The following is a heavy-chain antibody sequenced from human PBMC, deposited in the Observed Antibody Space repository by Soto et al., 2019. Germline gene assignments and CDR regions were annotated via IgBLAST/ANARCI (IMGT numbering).Heavy chain of an antibody. J-gene: IGHJ6*02. CDR2: IYHSGST. V-gene: IGHV4-4*02. Sequence: QVQLQESGPGLVKPSGTLSLTCAVSGGSISSSNWWSWVRQPPGKGLEWIGEIYHSGSTNYNPSLTSRVTISADQAKNRFSLTLSSVTAADTAVYYGARVGGSLHYGMDVWGQGTTVTVSS. CDR3: ARVGGSLHYGMDV. CDR1: GGSISSSNW. D-gene: IGHD1-26*01.